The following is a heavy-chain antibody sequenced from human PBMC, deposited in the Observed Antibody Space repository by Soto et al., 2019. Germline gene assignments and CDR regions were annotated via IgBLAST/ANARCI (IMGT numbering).Heavy chain of an antibody. D-gene: IGHD1-1*01. J-gene: IGHJ4*02. CDR3: ARGRYGDY. V-gene: IGHV1-18*01. CDR1: GYDFTTYG. Sequence: QVHLVQSGAEVKKSGASVKVSCKGSGYDFTTYGITLVRQAPGQGLEWMAWISAHNGNTDYAQKLQGRVTVTRDTATSTAYMELRSLRSDDTAVYYCARGRYGDYWGQGALVTVSS. CDR2: ISAHNGNT.